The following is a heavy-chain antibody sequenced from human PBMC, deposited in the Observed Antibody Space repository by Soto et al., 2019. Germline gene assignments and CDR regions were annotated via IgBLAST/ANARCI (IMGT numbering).Heavy chain of an antibody. CDR2: INPNSGGT. V-gene: IGHV1-2*04. J-gene: IGHJ4*02. D-gene: IGHD3-3*01. Sequence: QVQLVQSGAEVKKPGASVKVSCKASGYTFIDYYMHWVRQAPGQGLEWMGWINPNSGGTNYAQKFQGWVTMTRDTSISRAYMELSRLRSDDTAVFYCARARITIFGVVTEEYYFDYWGQGTLVTVSS. CDR1: GYTFIDYY. CDR3: ARARITIFGVVTEEYYFDY.